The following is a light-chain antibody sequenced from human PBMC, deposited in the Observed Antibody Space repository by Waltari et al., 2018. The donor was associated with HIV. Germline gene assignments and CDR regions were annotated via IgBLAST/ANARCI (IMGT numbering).Light chain of an antibody. CDR2: VAS. Sequence: EKVMTQSPATLSLSPGERAALSCRASQSVSSNLLWYQQKPGPAPRVLLDVASSRATGSPAKVSGSGSGTDFTLTISSLQSEDFAVYYCQQYNHWPRLTFGGGTKVEIK. CDR3: QQYNHWPRLT. CDR1: QSVSSN. J-gene: IGKJ4*01. V-gene: IGKV3-15*01.